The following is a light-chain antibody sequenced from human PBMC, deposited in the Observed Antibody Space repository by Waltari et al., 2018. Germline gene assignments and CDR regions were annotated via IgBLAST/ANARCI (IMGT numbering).Light chain of an antibody. Sequence: QSVLAQPPSASGTPGQRVTISCSGSSSNIGSNSVTWYQHLPGTAPKLLIYTNNQRPSWVPDRFSASKSGTSASLAISGVQSEDEADYYGAAWDDSVNGYVFGTGTKVTAL. CDR2: TNN. CDR1: SSNIGSNS. V-gene: IGLV1-44*01. J-gene: IGLJ1*01. CDR3: AAWDDSVNGYV.